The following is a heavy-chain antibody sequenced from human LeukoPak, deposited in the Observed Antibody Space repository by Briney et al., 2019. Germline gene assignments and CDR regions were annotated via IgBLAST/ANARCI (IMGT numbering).Heavy chain of an antibody. J-gene: IGHJ3*02. CDR2: IYSGGST. Sequence: GGSLRLSCAASGFTFSNYAMSWVRQAPGKGLEWVSVIYSGGSTYYADSVKGRFTISRDISKNTLYLQMNSLRAEDTAVYYCARDPQVTAIHDAFDIWGQGTMVTVSS. V-gene: IGHV3-66*01. CDR3: ARDPQVTAIHDAFDI. CDR1: GFTFSNYA. D-gene: IGHD2-21*02.